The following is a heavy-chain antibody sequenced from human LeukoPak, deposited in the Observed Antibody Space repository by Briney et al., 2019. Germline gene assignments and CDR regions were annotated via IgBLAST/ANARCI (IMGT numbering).Heavy chain of an antibody. J-gene: IGHJ4*02. V-gene: IGHV1-18*03. CDR3: ASRGYSYGFGGY. CDR1: GYTFTGYY. D-gene: IGHD5-18*01. CDR2: ISAYNGDT. Sequence: ASVKVSCKASGYTFTGYYIHWVRQAPGQGLEWVGWISAYNGDTKYEQKLQGRVTLTTDASTSTAYMDLRSLRSDDMAVYYCASRGYSYGFGGYWGQGTLVTVSS.